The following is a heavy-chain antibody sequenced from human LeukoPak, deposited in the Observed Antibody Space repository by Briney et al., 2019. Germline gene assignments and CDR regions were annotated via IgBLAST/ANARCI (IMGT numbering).Heavy chain of an antibody. Sequence: PGGSLRLSCAASGFTFSSYAMHWVRQAPGKGLEWVAVMSYDGTNKYYADSVKGRFTISKDNAKNTVYLQMNSLRAEDTAVYYCVSFYETYWGRGTLVTVSS. CDR2: MSYDGTNK. V-gene: IGHV3-30-3*01. D-gene: IGHD2/OR15-2a*01. CDR3: VSFYETY. J-gene: IGHJ4*02. CDR1: GFTFSSYA.